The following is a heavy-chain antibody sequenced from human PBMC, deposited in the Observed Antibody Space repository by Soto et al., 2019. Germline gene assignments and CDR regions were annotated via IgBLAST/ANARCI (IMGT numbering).Heavy chain of an antibody. CDR3: ARQFPDSSSWYGVHTGWCDP. CDR1: GYSFTSYW. D-gene: IGHD6-13*01. Sequence: GESLKISCKVSGYSFTSYWIGGVRQMPGKGLEWVGIIYPGDADTRYSPSFQGQLTISADKSISTAYLQWSSLTASATAMYYSARQFPDSSSWYGVHTGWCDPWGQGTLVTVSS. J-gene: IGHJ5*02. CDR2: IYPGDADT. V-gene: IGHV5-51*01.